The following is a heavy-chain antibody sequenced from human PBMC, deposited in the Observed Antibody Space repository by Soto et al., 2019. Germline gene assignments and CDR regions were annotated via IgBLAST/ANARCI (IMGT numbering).Heavy chain of an antibody. CDR2: IYWNDDK. D-gene: IGHD1-1*01. J-gene: IGHJ3*01. CDR1: GISLSTSGVG. CDR3: ARGLATLPVFAFDV. V-gene: IGHV2-5*01. Sequence: QITLKGSGPTLVKPTQTLTLTCTLSGISLSTSGVGLGWIRQTPGKALEWLALIYWNDDKHYSPSLESRLTITKDTSKNQAVLTMTNMGPVDTATYYCARGLATLPVFAFDVWGQGTVVTVSS.